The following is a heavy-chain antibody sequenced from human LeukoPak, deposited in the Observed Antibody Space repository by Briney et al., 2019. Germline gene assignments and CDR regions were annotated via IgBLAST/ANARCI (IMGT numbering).Heavy chain of an antibody. CDR3: ARGTMTTVTYYFDY. CDR1: GGSFSGYY. J-gene: IGHJ4*02. CDR2: INHSGST. V-gene: IGHV4-34*01. D-gene: IGHD4-17*01. Sequence: SDTLSLTCAVYGGSFSGYYWSWIRQPPGKGLEWIGEINHSGSTNYNPSLKSRVTISVDTSKNQFSLKLSSVTAADTAVYYCARGTMTTVTYYFDYWGQGTLVTVSS.